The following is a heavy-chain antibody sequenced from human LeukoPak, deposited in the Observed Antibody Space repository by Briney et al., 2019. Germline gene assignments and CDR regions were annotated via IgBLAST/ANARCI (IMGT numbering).Heavy chain of an antibody. CDR2: IYYSGST. CDR3: ARGRGGSYYYFDY. Sequence: SETLSLTCTVSGGSISSYYWSWIRQPPGKGLEWIGYIYYSGSTNYNPSLKSRVTISVDTSKNQFSLKLSSVTAADTAVYYCARGRGGSYYYFDYWGQGTLVTASS. D-gene: IGHD1-26*01. V-gene: IGHV4-59*08. CDR1: GGSISSYY. J-gene: IGHJ4*02.